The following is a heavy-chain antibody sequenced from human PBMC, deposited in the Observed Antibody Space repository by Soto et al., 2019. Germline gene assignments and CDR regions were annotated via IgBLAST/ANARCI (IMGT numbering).Heavy chain of an antibody. D-gene: IGHD3-22*01. CDR1: EFTCSGLA. Sequence: RHSWAAAEFTCSGLASRWVRKTSGKGLEWVGCMRSKANNYATAYAASVKGRFTISRDDSKNTAYLQMNSLKTEDTAVYYCTTTYYYDSSGPSPLDYWGQGTLVTVSS. V-gene: IGHV3-73*01. CDR3: TTTYYYDSSGPSPLDY. J-gene: IGHJ4*02. CDR2: MRSKANNYAT.